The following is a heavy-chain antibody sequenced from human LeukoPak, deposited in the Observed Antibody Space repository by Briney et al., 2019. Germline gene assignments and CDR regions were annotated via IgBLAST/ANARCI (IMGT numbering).Heavy chain of an antibody. CDR3: TTDWYSSSWYVEYFQH. V-gene: IGHV3-15*01. CDR2: IKSKTDGGTT. Sequence: GGSLRLSCAASGFTFSSYAMTWARQAPGKGLEWVGRIKSKTDGGTTDYAAPVKGRFTISRDDSKNTLYLQMNSLKTEDTAVYYCTTDWYSSSWYVEYFQHWGQGTLVTVSS. CDR1: GFTFSSYA. D-gene: IGHD6-13*01. J-gene: IGHJ1*01.